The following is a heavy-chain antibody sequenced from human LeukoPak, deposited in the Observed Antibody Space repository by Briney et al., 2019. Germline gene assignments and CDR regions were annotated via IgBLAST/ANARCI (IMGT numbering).Heavy chain of an antibody. J-gene: IGHJ4*02. V-gene: IGHV1-69-2*01. CDR1: GYTFTDYY. CDR3: ATGSTYYYDSSGYYF. D-gene: IGHD3-22*01. CDR2: VDPEDGET. Sequence: ASVKVSCKASGYTFTDYYMHWVQQAPGKGLEWMGLVDPEDGETIYAEKFQGRVTITADTSTDTAYMELSSLRSEDTAVYYCATGSTYYYDSSGYYFWGQGTQVTVSS.